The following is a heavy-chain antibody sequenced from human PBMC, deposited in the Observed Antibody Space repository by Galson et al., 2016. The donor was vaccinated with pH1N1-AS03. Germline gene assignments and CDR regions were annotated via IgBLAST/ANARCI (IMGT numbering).Heavy chain of an antibody. CDR3: SRVIPVAGFHFDS. Sequence: QSGAEVKKPGESLRVSCTGYGYSFSNYWIGWVRKLPGKGLEWMGFIYCGDSDTRYGPSFQARVTFSADKSTNPAYLQWSRLQASDTAIYYCSRVIPVAGFHFDSWDQGTLVTVSS. D-gene: IGHD6-19*01. V-gene: IGHV5-51*03. J-gene: IGHJ4*02. CDR1: GYSFSNYW. CDR2: IYCGDSDT.